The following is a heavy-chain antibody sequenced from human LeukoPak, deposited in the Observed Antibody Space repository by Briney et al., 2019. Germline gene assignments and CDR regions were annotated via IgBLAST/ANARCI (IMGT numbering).Heavy chain of an antibody. Sequence: SETLSLTCTVSGGSISSYYWSWIRQPPGKGLEWIGYIYYSGSTNYNPSLKSRVTISVDTSKNQFSLKLSPVTAADTAVYYCARRIAVAGNANFDYWGQGTLVTVSS. D-gene: IGHD6-19*01. CDR3: ARRIAVAGNANFDY. V-gene: IGHV4-59*08. CDR2: IYYSGST. CDR1: GGSISSYY. J-gene: IGHJ4*02.